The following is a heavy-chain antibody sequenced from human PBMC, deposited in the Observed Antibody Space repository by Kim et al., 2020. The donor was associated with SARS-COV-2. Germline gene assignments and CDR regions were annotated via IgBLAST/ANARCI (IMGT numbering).Heavy chain of an antibody. J-gene: IGHJ6*02. D-gene: IGHD6-13*01. CDR1: GFTFSSYA. Sequence: GGSLRLSCAASGFTFSSYAMSWVRQAPGKGLEWVSAISGSGGSTYYADSVKGRFTISRDNSKNTLYLQMNSLRAEDTAVYYCAKRAAAGTRVYYYYYGMDVWGQGTTVTVSS. V-gene: IGHV3-23*01. CDR3: AKRAAAGTRVYYYYYGMDV. CDR2: ISGSGGST.